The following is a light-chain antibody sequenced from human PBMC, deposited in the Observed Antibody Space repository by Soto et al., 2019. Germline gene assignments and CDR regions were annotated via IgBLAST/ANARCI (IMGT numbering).Light chain of an antibody. CDR1: QSVSSK. V-gene: IGKV3-15*01. CDR2: GAS. CDR3: QQYNNWPPIT. J-gene: IGKJ5*01. Sequence: VFIQSPGTPSLSPGGRATLSCRASQSVSSKLAWYQQKPGQAPRLLIYGASTRATGIPARFSGSGSGTEFTLTISSLQSEDFAVYYCQQYNNWPPITFGQGTRLEI.